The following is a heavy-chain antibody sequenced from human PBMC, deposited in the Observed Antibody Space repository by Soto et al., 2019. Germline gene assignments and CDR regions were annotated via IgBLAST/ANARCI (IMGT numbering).Heavy chain of an antibody. CDR2: IYPRDSDT. CDR3: ARQRCSSTSCYTVHYYGMDV. J-gene: IGHJ6*02. V-gene: IGHV5-51*01. CDR1: GYSFTTYW. Sequence: PGESLKISCKGSGYSFTTYWIGWVRQMPGKGLEWMGIIYPRDSDTRYSPSFQGQVTISADKSISTAYLQWSSLKASDTAMYYCARQRCSSTSCYTVHYYGMDVWGQGTTVTVSS. D-gene: IGHD2-2*02.